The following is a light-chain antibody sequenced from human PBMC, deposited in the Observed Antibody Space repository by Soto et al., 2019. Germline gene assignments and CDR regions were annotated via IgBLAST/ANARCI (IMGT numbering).Light chain of an antibody. V-gene: IGKV1-9*01. CDR1: QDISSF. Sequence: DIPLTQSPSFLSASVGDRVTITCRASQDISSFLAWYQQKAGKAPKLLIFAASTLQSEVPSRFSGSGSGTEFTLTISSLQPEDFATYYCQQLKTYPRTFGQGTKLEIK. J-gene: IGKJ2*01. CDR3: QQLKTYPRT. CDR2: AAS.